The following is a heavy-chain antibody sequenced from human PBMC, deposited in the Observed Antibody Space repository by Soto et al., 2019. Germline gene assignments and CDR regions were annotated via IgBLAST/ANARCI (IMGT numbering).Heavy chain of an antibody. D-gene: IGHD4-17*01. CDR1: GYAFGGYA. CDR3: ARPSGGYGDYAWSLAY. Sequence: QVQLVQSGAEVKKPGASVKVSCKASGYAFGGYAISWVRQAPGQGLEWMGWVSAYSGHTDYAQNLQGRVSMTTETSTSTAYMELGSLTSDDPAVYYCARPSGGYGDYAWSLAYWGQGTLVTVSS. CDR2: VSAYSGHT. V-gene: IGHV1-18*04. J-gene: IGHJ4*02.